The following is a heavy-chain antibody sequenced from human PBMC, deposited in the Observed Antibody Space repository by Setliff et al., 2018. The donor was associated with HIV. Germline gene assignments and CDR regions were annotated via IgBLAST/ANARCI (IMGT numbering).Heavy chain of an antibody. V-gene: IGHV1-3*04. Sequence: VASVKVSCKASGYTFTSHTIHWVRQAPGQGLEWMGWINTANGNTKYSQKFQDRVTITRDTSASTGYMEANSLRPEDTAVYYCARDRTPKRGYTYREPDFDSWGQGTLVTVSS. CDR3: ARDRTPKRGYTYREPDFDS. D-gene: IGHD3-22*01. CDR2: INTANGNT. J-gene: IGHJ4*02. CDR1: GYTFTSHT.